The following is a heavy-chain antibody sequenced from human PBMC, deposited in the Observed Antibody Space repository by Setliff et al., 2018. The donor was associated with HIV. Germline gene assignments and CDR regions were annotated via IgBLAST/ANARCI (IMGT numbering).Heavy chain of an antibody. D-gene: IGHD3-10*01. J-gene: IGHJ5*02. CDR1: GGSISGHY. Sequence: PSETLSLTCTVSGGSISGHYWSWIRQPPGRGLEWIGYIYSSGSTSFNPPLQSRVTISVDKPKNQFSLKLSSVTAADTAVYYCARHSGVASPNWFDPWGQGTLVTVSS. CDR3: ARHSGVASPNWFDP. V-gene: IGHV4-4*09. CDR2: IYSSGST.